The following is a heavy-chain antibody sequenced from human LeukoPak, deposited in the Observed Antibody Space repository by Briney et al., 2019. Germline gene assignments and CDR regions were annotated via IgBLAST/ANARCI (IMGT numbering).Heavy chain of an antibody. J-gene: IGHJ4*02. CDR3: AKDQGFWSGAYYFDY. Sequence: GGSLRLSCAASGFTFSSYGMHWVRQAPGKGLEWVAFIRYDGGNKYYADSVKGRFTISRDNSKNTLYLQMNSLRAEDTAVYYCAKDQGFWSGAYYFDYWGQGTLVTVSS. D-gene: IGHD3-3*01. CDR2: IRYDGGNK. CDR1: GFTFSSYG. V-gene: IGHV3-30*02.